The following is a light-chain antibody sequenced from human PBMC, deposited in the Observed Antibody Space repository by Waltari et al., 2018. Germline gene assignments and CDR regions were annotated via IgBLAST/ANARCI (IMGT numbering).Light chain of an antibody. Sequence: QSALTQPASVSGSPGQSITISCTGTSNDVGASNFFSSYQQHPGRAPQRMIYDVNERPSGISYRFSGSKSANPASLTISALLPEDEAIYYCSSFTDTHTLLFGGGTTVTVL. J-gene: IGLJ2*01. CDR1: SNDVGASNF. CDR3: SSFTDTHTLL. CDR2: DVN. V-gene: IGLV2-14*03.